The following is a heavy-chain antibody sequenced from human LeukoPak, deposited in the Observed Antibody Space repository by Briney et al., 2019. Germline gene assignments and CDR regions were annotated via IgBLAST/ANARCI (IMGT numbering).Heavy chain of an antibody. CDR3: AREDLGYCSGP. Sequence: ASVKVSCKASGYTLTDYYIHWVRQAPGQGLEWMGWVNPNSGDTNYAQKFQGRVTMTRDTSMNTAYMNLSRLKSDDTAVYYCAREDLGYCSGPWGQGTLVTVSS. D-gene: IGHD2-15*01. CDR2: VNPNSGDT. CDR1: GYTLTDYY. J-gene: IGHJ5*02. V-gene: IGHV1-2*02.